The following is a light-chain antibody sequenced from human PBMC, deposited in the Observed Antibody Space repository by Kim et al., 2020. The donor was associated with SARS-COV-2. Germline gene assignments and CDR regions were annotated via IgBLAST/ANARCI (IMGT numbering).Light chain of an antibody. Sequence: GQSITISCTGTSSDIGGYNSVSWFQQYPGKAPKLIIYDVNKWPSGASHRFSGSKSGNTASLTISGLQAEDEADYYCSSYTITTTWVFGGGTQLTVL. CDR3: SSYTITTTWV. CDR1: SSDIGGYNS. V-gene: IGLV2-14*03. J-gene: IGLJ3*02. CDR2: DVN.